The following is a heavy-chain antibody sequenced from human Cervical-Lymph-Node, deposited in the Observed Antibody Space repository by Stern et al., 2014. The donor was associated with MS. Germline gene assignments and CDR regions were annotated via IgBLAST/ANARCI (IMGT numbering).Heavy chain of an antibody. D-gene: IGHD1-14*01. V-gene: IGHV5-51*01. J-gene: IGHJ4*02. CDR1: GFKFSIYW. CDR3: ARQTTAWASDV. Sequence: MQLVQSGAELIRPGESLKISCKGSGFKFSIYWIAWVRQMPGKGLEWMGIIYPGDAETRDSPSFQGEVTRSADKSTSTAYLQWSSLNASDTAMYFCARQTTAWASDVWGQGTLVTVSS. CDR2: IYPGDAET.